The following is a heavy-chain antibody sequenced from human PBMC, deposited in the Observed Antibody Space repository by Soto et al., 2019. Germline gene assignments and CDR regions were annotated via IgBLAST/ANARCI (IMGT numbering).Heavy chain of an antibody. CDR2: INSDGSST. Sequence: GGSLRLSCAASGFTFSSYWMHWVRQAPGKGLVWVSRINSDGSSTSYADSVKGRFTISRDNAKNTLYLQMNSLRAEDTALYYCARRACSGPSCFYFDSWGQGTLVTVSS. J-gene: IGHJ4*02. CDR1: GFTFSSYW. CDR3: ARRACSGPSCFYFDS. D-gene: IGHD2-2*01. V-gene: IGHV3-74*01.